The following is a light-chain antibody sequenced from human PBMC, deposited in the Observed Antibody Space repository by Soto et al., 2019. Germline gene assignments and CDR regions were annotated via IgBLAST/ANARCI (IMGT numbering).Light chain of an antibody. J-gene: IGLJ1*01. V-gene: IGLV2-8*01. CDR3: SSYAGSINV. Sequence: QSALTQPPSASGSPGQSVAISCTGTSSDVGGYTSVSWYQQHPGKAPKLMIYEVNKRPSGVPDRFSGSKSGNTASLTASGLKAEDAADYYCSSYAGSINVFGTGTKLTVL. CDR1: SSDVGGYTS. CDR2: EVN.